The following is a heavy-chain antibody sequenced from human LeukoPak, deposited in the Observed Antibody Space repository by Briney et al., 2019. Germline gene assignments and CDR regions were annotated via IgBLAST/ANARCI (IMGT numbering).Heavy chain of an antibody. CDR1: GFTFSSYW. J-gene: IGHJ6*03. CDR2: INSDGSGT. CDR3: ARGDSSSSGSYYYYMDV. Sequence: GGSLRLSCAASGFTFSSYWMHRVRQAPGKGLVWVSRINSDGSGTSYADSVKGRFTISRDNAKNTLYLQMNSLRAEDTAVYYCARGDSSSSGSYYYYMDVWGKGTTVTVSS. V-gene: IGHV3-74*01. D-gene: IGHD6-6*01.